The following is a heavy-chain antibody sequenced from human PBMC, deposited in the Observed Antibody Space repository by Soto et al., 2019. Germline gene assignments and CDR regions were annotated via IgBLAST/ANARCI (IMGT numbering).Heavy chain of an antibody. CDR2: IWSDGSNK. Sequence: GGSLRLSFAPSAFTFSRHGIHWVRQAPGKGLQWVGVIWSDGSNKRYAESVKGRFTISRDNSKNTLYLQMNSLRDEDTAVYYCARERTFGENNHNYMDVWGTGITVTVSS. V-gene: IGHV3-33*01. D-gene: IGHD3-10*01. CDR1: AFTFSRHG. CDR3: ARERTFGENNHNYMDV. J-gene: IGHJ6*03.